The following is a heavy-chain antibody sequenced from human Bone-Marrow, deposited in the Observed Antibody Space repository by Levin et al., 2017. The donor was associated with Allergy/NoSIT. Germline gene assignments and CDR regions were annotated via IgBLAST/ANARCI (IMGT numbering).Heavy chain of an antibody. CDR1: GFTFSSYA. CDR2: ISGSGGST. J-gene: IGHJ4*02. V-gene: IGHV3-23*01. D-gene: IGHD3-22*01. Sequence: GGSLRLSCAASGFTFSSYAMSWVRQAPGKGLEWVSAISGSGGSTYYADSVKGRFTISRDNSKNTLYLQMNSLRAEDTAVYYCAKDLYDSSGYYPGDYFDYWGQGTLVTVSS. CDR3: AKDLYDSSGYYPGDYFDY.